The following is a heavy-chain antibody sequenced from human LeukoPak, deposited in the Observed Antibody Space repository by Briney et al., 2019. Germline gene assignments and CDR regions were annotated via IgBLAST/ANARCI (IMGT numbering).Heavy chain of an antibody. D-gene: IGHD5-24*01. V-gene: IGHV3-53*01. CDR2: IYSGGST. Sequence: GGSLRLSCAASGFTVSSNYMSWVRQAPGKGPEWVSVIYSGGSTYYADSVKGRFTISRDNSKNTLYLQMNSLRAEDTAVYYCARGEMVPYYFDYWGQGTLVTVSS. J-gene: IGHJ4*02. CDR1: GFTVSSNY. CDR3: ARGEMVPYYFDY.